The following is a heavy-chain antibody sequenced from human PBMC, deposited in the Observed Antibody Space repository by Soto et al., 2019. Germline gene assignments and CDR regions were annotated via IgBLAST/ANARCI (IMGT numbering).Heavy chain of an antibody. CDR3: ARAAATGHPVVPDF. V-gene: IGHV4-31*03. Sequence: QVQLQESGPGLVKPSQTLSLTCKVSGASLSSGDYYWNWIRQLPGKGLEWIGYIYYTRVTSYNPSLKSRVTTSVDTSKQQFSLKMNSVTAADTAVYFCARAAATGHPVVPDFWGQGALVTVSS. CDR2: IYYTRVT. D-gene: IGHD6-13*01. J-gene: IGHJ4*02. CDR1: GASLSSGDYY.